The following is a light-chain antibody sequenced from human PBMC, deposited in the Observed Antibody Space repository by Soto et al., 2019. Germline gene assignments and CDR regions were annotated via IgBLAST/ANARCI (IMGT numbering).Light chain of an antibody. CDR1: QSISSY. J-gene: IGKJ1*01. CDR2: AAS. V-gene: IGKV1-39*01. Sequence: DIQMTQSPSSLSASVGDRVTITCRASQSISSYLNWYQQKPGKAPKLLIYAASSLQSGVPSRFSGSGSGTDFTLTISSLQPEDFATYYCQQCYSTHPAFSQGTKVEIK. CDR3: QQCYSTHPA.